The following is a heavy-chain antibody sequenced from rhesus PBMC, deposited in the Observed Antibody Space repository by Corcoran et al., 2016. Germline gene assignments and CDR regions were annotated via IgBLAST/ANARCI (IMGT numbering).Heavy chain of an antibody. J-gene: IGHJ4*01. V-gene: IGHV4-106*01. D-gene: IGHD6-31*01. Sequence: QVQLQESGPGLVKPSETLSLTCAVSGGSISDSYYWSWIRQPPGKGLEWIGYIYGSGGSPYYNPSPRIRITISTDTSHNRFSLKLSSVTAADTAVYYCARDSPYSSGWYYFDYWGQGVLVTVSS. CDR2: IYGSGGSP. CDR1: GGSISDSYY. CDR3: ARDSPYSSGWYYFDY.